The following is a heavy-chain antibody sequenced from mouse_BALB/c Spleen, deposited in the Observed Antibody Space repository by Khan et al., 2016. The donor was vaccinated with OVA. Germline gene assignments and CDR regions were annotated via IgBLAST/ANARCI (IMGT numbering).Heavy chain of an antibody. Sequence: EVELVESGGGLVQPGGSLKLSCAASGFTFSSYGMSWVRQTPDKRLELVATINSNGGSTYYPDSAKGRFTISRDNAKNTLYLQMSSLKSEDTAMYYCARMARTINGGQGTTLTVSS. V-gene: IGHV5-6-3*01. J-gene: IGHJ2*01. CDR3: ARMARTIN. CDR2: INSNGGST. CDR1: GFTFSSYG.